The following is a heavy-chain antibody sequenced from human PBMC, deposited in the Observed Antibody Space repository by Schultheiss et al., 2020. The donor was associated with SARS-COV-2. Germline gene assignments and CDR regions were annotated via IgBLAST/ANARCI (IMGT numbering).Heavy chain of an antibody. CDR2: IYYSGST. V-gene: IGHV4-31*03. Sequence: SETLSLTCTVSGGSISSGGYYWSWIRQHPGKGLEWIGYIYYSGSTYYNPSLKSRVTISVDTSKNQFSLKLSSVTAADTAVYYCARARWSSIGGMDVWGQGTTVTVSS. D-gene: IGHD6-13*01. CDR3: ARARWSSIGGMDV. CDR1: GGSISSGGYY. J-gene: IGHJ6*02.